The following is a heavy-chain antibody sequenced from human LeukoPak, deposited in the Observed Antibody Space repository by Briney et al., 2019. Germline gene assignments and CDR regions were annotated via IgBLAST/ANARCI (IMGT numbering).Heavy chain of an antibody. CDR2: IYYRGST. V-gene: IGHV4-39*01. CDR3: ALIRGYCRT. CDR1: GGSISGSSYY. Sequence: PSETLCLTCTVSGGSISGSSYYWGCIRQPPGKGLEWTGSIYYRGSTYYNPTLKSRVTVPVDTSKNQFSLKLSPVTAADTAVHYCALIRGYCRTWGQGTLVTVSS. J-gene: IGHJ5*02. D-gene: IGHD2-15*01.